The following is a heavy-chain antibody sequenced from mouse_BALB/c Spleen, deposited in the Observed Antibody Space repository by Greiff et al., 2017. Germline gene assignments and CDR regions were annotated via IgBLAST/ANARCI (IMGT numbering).Heavy chain of an antibody. Sequence: VQLLQSGAELVKPGASVKLSCTASGFDIKDTYMHWVKQRPEQGLEWIGRIDPANGSTKYDPKFQGKATITADTSSNTAYLQLSSLTSEDTAVYYCARNYYGSMDYWGQGTSVTVSS. CDR1: GFDIKDTY. V-gene: IGHV14-3*02. CDR2: IDPANGST. J-gene: IGHJ4*01. CDR3: ARNYYGSMDY. D-gene: IGHD1-1*01.